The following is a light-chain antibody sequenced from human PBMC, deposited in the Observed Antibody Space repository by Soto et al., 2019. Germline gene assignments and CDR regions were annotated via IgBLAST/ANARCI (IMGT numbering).Light chain of an antibody. CDR1: QSVRSN. Sequence: EIVLTQSPGTLSLSPGERATLSCRASQSVRSNLAWYQQKPGQAPRLLIYGASIRATGIPARFSGSGSWTEFTLTISSLQSEDFAVYYCQQYNTWPPITFGQGTRLEI. V-gene: IGKV3-15*01. CDR2: GAS. J-gene: IGKJ5*01. CDR3: QQYNTWPPIT.